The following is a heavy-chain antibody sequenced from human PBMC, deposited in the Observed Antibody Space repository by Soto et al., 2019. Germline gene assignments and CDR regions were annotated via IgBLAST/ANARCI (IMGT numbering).Heavy chain of an antibody. CDR2: IYPGDSDT. Sequence: GESLKISCKGSGYSFTSYWIGWVRQMPGKGLEWMGIIYPGDSDTRYSPSFQGQVTISADKSISTAYLQWSSLKASDTAMYYCARLSTYDFPRDDAFDIWGQGTMVTVSS. V-gene: IGHV5-51*01. CDR3: ARLSTYDFPRDDAFDI. J-gene: IGHJ3*02. D-gene: IGHD3-3*01. CDR1: GYSFTSYW.